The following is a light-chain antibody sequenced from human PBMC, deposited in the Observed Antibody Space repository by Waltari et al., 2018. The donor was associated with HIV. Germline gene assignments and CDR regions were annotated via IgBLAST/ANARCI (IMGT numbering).Light chain of an antibody. J-gene: IGKJ2*01. CDR3: QQYENWPYT. V-gene: IGKV3-15*01. Sequence: EMVMTQSPATLSVSPGERATLPCRASQSVGSKLAWYQQQPGQAPRLLIYGASSRATGVSARFSGSGSGTEFTLTVSSLESEDFAVYYCQQYENWPYTFGQGTKLEIK. CDR2: GAS. CDR1: QSVGSK.